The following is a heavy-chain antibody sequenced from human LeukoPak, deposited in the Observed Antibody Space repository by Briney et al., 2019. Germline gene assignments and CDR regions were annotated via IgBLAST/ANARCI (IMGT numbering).Heavy chain of an antibody. J-gene: IGHJ6*03. CDR1: GGSISSYY. V-gene: IGHV4-59*01. D-gene: IGHD1-1*01. Sequence: SETLSLNCTVSGGSISSYYWSWIRQPPGKGLEWIGYIYYSGSTNYNPSLKSRVTISVDTSKNQFSLKLSSVTAADTAVYYCAKLRSFARSYYYMDVWGKGTTVTVSS. CDR3: AKLRSFARSYYYMDV. CDR2: IYYSGST.